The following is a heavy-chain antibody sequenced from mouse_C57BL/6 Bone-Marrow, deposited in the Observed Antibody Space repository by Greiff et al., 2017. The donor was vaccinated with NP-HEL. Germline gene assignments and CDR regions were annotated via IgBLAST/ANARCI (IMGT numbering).Heavy chain of an antibody. J-gene: IGHJ1*03. D-gene: IGHD1-1*01. CDR2: IYPGSGST. V-gene: IGHV1-55*01. Sequence: QVQLQQPGAELVKPGASVKMSCKASGYTFTSYWITWVKQRPGQGLEWIGDIYPGSGSTNYNEKFKSKATLTVDTSSSTAYMQLSSLTSADSAVYYCAKDYGNPRRWYFDVWGTGTTVTVSS. CDR1: GYTFTSYW. CDR3: AKDYGNPRRWYFDV.